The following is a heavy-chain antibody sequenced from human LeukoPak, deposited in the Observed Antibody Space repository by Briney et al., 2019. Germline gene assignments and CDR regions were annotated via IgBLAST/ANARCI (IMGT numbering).Heavy chain of an antibody. CDR3: ARVVAVAGTFPDS. Sequence: SETLSLTCIVSGGSINNSSHYWGWIRQPPGRGPEWIGNIYYTGTTYYAPSLKSRVTMSIDTSKSQFSLKVSSVTAADTAVYYCARVVAVAGTFPDSWGQGTLVTVSS. D-gene: IGHD6-19*01. J-gene: IGHJ4*02. V-gene: IGHV4-39*07. CDR1: GGSINNSSHY. CDR2: IYYTGTT.